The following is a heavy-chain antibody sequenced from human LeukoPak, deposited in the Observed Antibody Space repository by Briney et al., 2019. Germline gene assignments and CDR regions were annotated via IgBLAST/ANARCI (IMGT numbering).Heavy chain of an antibody. Sequence: GGSLRLSCAASGFTFSSYGTHWVRQAPGKGLEWVAFIGYDGSNKYTADSARGRFTLSRDNSKDTLYLQMNSLRAEDTAVYYCAKRGGTTVTTSNFHMDVWGKGTTVTVSS. J-gene: IGHJ6*03. CDR1: GFTFSSYG. CDR2: IGYDGSNK. CDR3: AKRGGTTVTTSNFHMDV. V-gene: IGHV3-30*02. D-gene: IGHD4-17*01.